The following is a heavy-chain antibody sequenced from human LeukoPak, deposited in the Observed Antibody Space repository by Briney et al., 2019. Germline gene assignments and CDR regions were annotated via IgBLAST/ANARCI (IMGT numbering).Heavy chain of an antibody. J-gene: IGHJ4*02. CDR3: VRVGSVSGSDYLDY. CDR2: SRNKAKSYTT. V-gene: IGHV3-72*01. Sequence: GGSLRLSCAASGFTFSSCEMNWVRQAPGKGLEWVGRSRNKAKSYTTEYAASVKGRFTISRDDSKNSLYLQMNSLETEDTVVYYCVRVGSVSGSDYLDYWGQGTLVTVSS. D-gene: IGHD6-19*01. CDR1: GFTFSSCE.